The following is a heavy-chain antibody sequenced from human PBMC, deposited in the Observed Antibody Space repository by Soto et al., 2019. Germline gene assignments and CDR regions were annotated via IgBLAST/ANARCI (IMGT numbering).Heavy chain of an antibody. CDR3: ASPREGQWLVFDH. J-gene: IGHJ4*02. CDR2: ISKDGLDR. CDR1: GFTFSDFG. Sequence: TGGSLRLSCAVSGFTFSDFGMHWVRQSPGEGLAWVASISKDGLDRYYSESVKGRFTISRDDSKNTVFLQMNSLKVEDTAAYFCASPREGQWLVFDHWGQRTLVTVSS. V-gene: IGHV3-30*19. D-gene: IGHD6-19*01.